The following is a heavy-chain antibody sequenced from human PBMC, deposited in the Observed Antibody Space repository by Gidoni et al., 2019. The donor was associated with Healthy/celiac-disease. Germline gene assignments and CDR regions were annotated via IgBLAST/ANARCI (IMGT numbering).Heavy chain of an antibody. Sequence: EVQLVESGGGLVQPGGSLRLSCAASGSTFSSSWMHWVRQDPGKGLVWVSRINSDGNSTSYADSVKGRFTISRDNAKNTLCLQMNSLRAEDTAVYYCARGTTVVTPPEYFQHWGRGTLVTVSS. J-gene: IGHJ1*01. V-gene: IGHV3-74*01. CDR2: INSDGNST. D-gene: IGHD4-17*01. CDR1: GSTFSSSW. CDR3: ARGTTVVTPPEYFQH.